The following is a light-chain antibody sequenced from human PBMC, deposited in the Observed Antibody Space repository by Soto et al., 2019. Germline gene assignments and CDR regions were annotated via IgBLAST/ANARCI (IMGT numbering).Light chain of an antibody. CDR2: AAS. J-gene: IGKJ1*01. Sequence: DIQMTQSPSSLSASVGDRVTITCRASQSISSYLNWYQQKPGKAPKLLIYAASSLQSGVPSRFSGSGSGTDFTLTISCLQPEDFATYYCQQSYSTPPWPFGQGTKVEIK. V-gene: IGKV1-39*01. CDR3: QQSYSTPPWP. CDR1: QSISSY.